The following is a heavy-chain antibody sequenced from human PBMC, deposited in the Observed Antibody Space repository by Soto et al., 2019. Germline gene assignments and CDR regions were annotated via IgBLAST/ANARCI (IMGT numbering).Heavy chain of an antibody. Sequence: QVQLQESGPGLVKPSGTLSLTCAVSGGSVSSGNWWSWVRQPPGKGLEWIGETYHSGTTNYNPSLKRLVNISLDKAKDQISLNLRSVTAADTAVYFCARLVAVPGTRGFDYWGQGTLVSVS. J-gene: IGHJ4*02. CDR1: GGSVSSGNW. CDR3: ARLVAVPGTRGFDY. D-gene: IGHD6-19*01. CDR2: TYHSGTT. V-gene: IGHV4-4*02.